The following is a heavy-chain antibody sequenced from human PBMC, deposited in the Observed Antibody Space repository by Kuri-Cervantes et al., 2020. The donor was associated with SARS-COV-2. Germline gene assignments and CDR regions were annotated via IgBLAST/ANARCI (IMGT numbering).Heavy chain of an antibody. J-gene: IGHJ6*03. CDR1: GYTFSNYG. D-gene: IGHD6-13*01. CDR2: IAAYSGDT. CDR3: ARGPLGSSTEQAFYYYYYYMDV. V-gene: IGHV1-18*01. Sequence: ASVKVSCKTSGYTFSNYGINWVRQAPGQGLEWMGWIAAYSGDTKYAQKFQGRVTLTTDTLASTAHMELRSLTFDDTAVYYCARGPLGSSTEQAFYYYYYYMDVWGKGTTVTVSS.